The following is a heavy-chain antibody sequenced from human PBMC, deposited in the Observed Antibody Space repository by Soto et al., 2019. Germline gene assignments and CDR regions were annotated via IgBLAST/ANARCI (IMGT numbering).Heavy chain of an antibody. Sequence: SETLSLTCTVSGRSISSGGYYWSWIRQHPGKGLEWIGYIYYSGSTYYNPSRKSRVTISVDTSKNQFSLKLSSVTAADTAVYYCASAVSSWSRTYYYYGMDVWGQGTTVTVSS. CDR1: GRSISSGGYY. J-gene: IGHJ6*02. CDR3: ASAVSSWSRTYYYYGMDV. D-gene: IGHD6-13*01. V-gene: IGHV4-31*03. CDR2: IYYSGST.